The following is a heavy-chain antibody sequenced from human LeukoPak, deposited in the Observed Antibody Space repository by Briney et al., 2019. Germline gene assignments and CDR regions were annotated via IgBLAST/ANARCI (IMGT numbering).Heavy chain of an antibody. V-gene: IGHV4-59*01. CDR1: GGSISSYY. CDR3: ARGLIAAAGSPHNWFDP. CDR2: IYYSGST. Sequence: SETLSLTCTVSGGSISSYYWSWIWQPPGKGLEWIGYIYYSGSTNYNPSLKSRVTISVDTSKNQFSLKLSSVTAADTAVYYCARGLIAAAGSPHNWFDPWGQGTLVTVSS. J-gene: IGHJ5*02. D-gene: IGHD6-13*01.